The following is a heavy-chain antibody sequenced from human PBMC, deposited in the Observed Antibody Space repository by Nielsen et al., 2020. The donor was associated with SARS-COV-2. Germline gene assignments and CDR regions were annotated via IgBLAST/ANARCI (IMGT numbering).Heavy chain of an antibody. CDR3: AKSYYYYYMDV. CDR1: GFTFSSYG. V-gene: IGHV3-30*18. Sequence: GESLKISCAASGFTFSSYGMHWVRQAPGKGLEWVAVISYDGSNKYYADSVKGRFTISRDNSKNTLYLQMNSLRAEDTAVYYCAKSYYYYYMDVWGKGTTVTVSS. CDR2: ISYDGSNK. J-gene: IGHJ6*03.